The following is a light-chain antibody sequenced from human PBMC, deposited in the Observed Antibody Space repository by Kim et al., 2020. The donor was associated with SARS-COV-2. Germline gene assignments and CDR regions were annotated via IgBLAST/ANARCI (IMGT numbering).Light chain of an antibody. V-gene: IGKV1-6*01. CDR2: AAS. CDR1: QGIRND. Sequence: ASVGDRVTITCRASQGIRNDLGWYQQKPGKAHKLLIYAASSLQSGVPSRFSGSGSGTDFTLTISSLQPEDFATYYCLQDYNYPPTFGQGTKVDIK. CDR3: LQDYNYPPT. J-gene: IGKJ1*01.